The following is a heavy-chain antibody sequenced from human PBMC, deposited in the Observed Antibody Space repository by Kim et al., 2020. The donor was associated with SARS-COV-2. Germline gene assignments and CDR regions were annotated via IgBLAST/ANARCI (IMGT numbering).Heavy chain of an antibody. V-gene: IGHV3-74*01. Sequence: SSTSSADSVKGRLPISRANAKNTLYLQMNRLRAEDTAVYYCARRSDGVDYWGQGTLVTVSS. CDR3: ARRSDGVDY. D-gene: IGHD1-26*01. CDR2: SST. J-gene: IGHJ4*02.